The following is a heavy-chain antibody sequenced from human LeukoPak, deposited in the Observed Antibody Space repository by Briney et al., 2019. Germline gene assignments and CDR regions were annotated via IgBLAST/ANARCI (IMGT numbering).Heavy chain of an antibody. CDR2: ISGSCGST. CDR3: AAAYWCGDCYLGANPPLCDF. J-gene: IGHJ4*02. Sequence: AGSLRVSCAASGFTFSSYAMSWVRPPPGKGLEWVSAISGSCGSTYYPGSVKGRFTLSRDNSKNTQSLQMNSLRAEDTAVYYCAAAYWCGDCYLGANPPLCDFWGEETLVTVSS. CDR1: GFTFSSYA. D-gene: IGHD2-21*02. V-gene: IGHV3-23*01.